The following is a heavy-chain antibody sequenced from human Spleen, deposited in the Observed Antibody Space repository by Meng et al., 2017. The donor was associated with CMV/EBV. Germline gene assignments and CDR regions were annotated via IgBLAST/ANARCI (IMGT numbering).Heavy chain of an antibody. D-gene: IGHD2-2*02. CDR1: GFTFSTSW. J-gene: IGHJ4*02. V-gene: IGHV3-7*03. CDR3: TRDRDYCSSVSCYTTYDY. CDR2: IKPDGSVK. Sequence: GGSLRLSCAASGFTFSTSWMHWVRQAPGKGLEWVANIKPDGSVKFYVDSVKGRFTISRDNAKNSLYLQMNSLRAEDTALYYCTRDRDYCSSVSCYTTYDYWGQGALVTVSS.